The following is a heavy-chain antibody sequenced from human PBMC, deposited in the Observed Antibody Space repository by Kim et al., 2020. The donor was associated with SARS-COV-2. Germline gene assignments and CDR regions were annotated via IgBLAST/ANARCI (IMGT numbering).Heavy chain of an antibody. V-gene: IGHV1-18*04. CDR2: ISAYNGNT. J-gene: IGHJ4*02. CDR3: ARDNEGATDPPTSHFDY. Sequence: ASVKVSCKASGYTFTSYGISWVRQAPGQGLEWMGWISAYNGNTNYAQKLQGRVTMTTDTSTSTAYMELRSLRSDDTAVYYCARDNEGATDPPTSHFDYWGQGTLVTVSS. D-gene: IGHD1-26*01. CDR1: GYTFTSYG.